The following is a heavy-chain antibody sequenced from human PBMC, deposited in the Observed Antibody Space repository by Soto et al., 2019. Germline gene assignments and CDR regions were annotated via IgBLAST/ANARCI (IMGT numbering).Heavy chain of an antibody. CDR2: IYYSGST. V-gene: IGHV4-61*01. CDR3: ARASRYCSGGSCPVGWFDP. J-gene: IGHJ5*02. CDR1: GGSVSSGSYY. Sequence: SETLSLTCTVSGGSVSSGSYYWSWIRQPPGKGLEWIGYIYYSGSTYYNPSLKSRVTISVDRSKKQFSLKLGSVTAADTAVYYCARASRYCSGGSCPVGWFDPWGQGTLVTVSS. D-gene: IGHD2-15*01.